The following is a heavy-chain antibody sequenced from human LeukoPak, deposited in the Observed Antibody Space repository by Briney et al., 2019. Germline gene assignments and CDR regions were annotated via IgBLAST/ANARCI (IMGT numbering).Heavy chain of an antibody. CDR2: INSDGSST. CDR3: ARDLTAASGNCFGP. J-gene: IGHJ5*02. V-gene: IGHV3-74*01. Sequence: GGSLRLSCSASGFTLSNYWMHWVRQAPGKGLLWVSRINSDGSSTRYADSVKGRFTISRDNAKNTLYLQMNSLRAEDTAVYYCARDLTAASGNCFGPWGQGTLVTVSS. CDR1: GFTLSNYW. D-gene: IGHD6-13*01.